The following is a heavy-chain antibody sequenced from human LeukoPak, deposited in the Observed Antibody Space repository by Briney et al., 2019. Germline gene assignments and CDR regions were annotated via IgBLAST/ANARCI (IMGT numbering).Heavy chain of an antibody. J-gene: IGHJ4*02. CDR1: GFTFSSYG. Sequence: GGSLRLSCAASGFTFSSYGMHWVRQAPGKGLEWVAVIWYDGSNKYYADSVKGRFTISRDNSKNTLYLQVNSLRAEDTAVYYCARAGLPPHYSNYFDYWGQGTLVTVSS. D-gene: IGHD4-11*01. CDR2: IWYDGSNK. CDR3: ARAGLPPHYSNYFDY. V-gene: IGHV3-33*01.